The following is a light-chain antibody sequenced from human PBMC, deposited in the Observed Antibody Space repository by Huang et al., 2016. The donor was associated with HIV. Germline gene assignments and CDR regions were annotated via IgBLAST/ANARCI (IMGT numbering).Light chain of an antibody. J-gene: IGKJ1*01. CDR1: QGISNS. CDR2: GAS. CDR3: QQYFSALWT. V-gene: IGKV1-NL1*01. Sequence: DIQMTQSPSSLSASVADRVTITCRARQGISNSLAWYQQKTGKPPRLLVSGASKLESGVPSRFSGSGSGTDYTLTISSLQPEDFATYYCQQYFSALWTFGQGTKV.